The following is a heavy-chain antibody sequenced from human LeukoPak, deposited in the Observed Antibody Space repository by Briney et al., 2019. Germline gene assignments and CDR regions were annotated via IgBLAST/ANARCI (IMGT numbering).Heavy chain of an antibody. Sequence: SETLSLTCTVSGGSISSYYWSWIRQPPGKGLEWIGYIYYSGSTNYNPSLKSRVTISVDTSKNQFSLRLSSVTAADTAVYYCARTYYYDSSGPCLDYWGQGTLVTVPS. V-gene: IGHV4-59*01. D-gene: IGHD3-22*01. CDR2: IYYSGST. CDR3: ARTYYYDSSGPCLDY. J-gene: IGHJ4*02. CDR1: GGSISSYY.